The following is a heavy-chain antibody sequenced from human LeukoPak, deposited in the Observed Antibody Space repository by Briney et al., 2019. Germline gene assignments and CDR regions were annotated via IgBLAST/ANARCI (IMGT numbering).Heavy chain of an antibody. D-gene: IGHD2-2*01. Sequence: PSETLSLTCTVSGGSISSSSYYWGWIRQPPGKGLEWIGEINHSGSTNYNPSLKSRVTISVDTSKNQFSLKLSSVTAADTAVYYCARARVSTSFDYWGQGTLVTVSS. V-gene: IGHV4-39*07. CDR3: ARARVSTSFDY. CDR2: INHSGST. J-gene: IGHJ4*02. CDR1: GGSISSSSYY.